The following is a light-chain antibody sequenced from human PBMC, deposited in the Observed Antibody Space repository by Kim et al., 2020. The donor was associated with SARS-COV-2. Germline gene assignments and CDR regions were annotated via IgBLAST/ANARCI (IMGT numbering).Light chain of an antibody. V-gene: IGLV1-47*01. CDR2: KNN. Sequence: QSVLTQPPSASGAPGQRVTISCSGSSSNIGSNYVYWYQQLPASTPKLLIYKNNQRPSGVPDLFSGSKSGASASLAISGLRSEDEAGYYCAAWDDSLSALVFGGGTQLTVL. J-gene: IGLJ3*02. CDR1: SSNIGSNY. CDR3: AAWDDSLSALV.